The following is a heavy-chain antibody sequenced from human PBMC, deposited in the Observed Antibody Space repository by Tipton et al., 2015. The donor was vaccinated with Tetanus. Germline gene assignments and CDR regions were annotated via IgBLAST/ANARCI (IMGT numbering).Heavy chain of an antibody. D-gene: IGHD1-26*01. V-gene: IGHV3-53*01. Sequence: AASGFTVSSNYMTWVRQAPGKGLEWVSVIHSGGNTYYADSVKGRFTISRDNSKNTLYLQMNSLRAEDTAVYYCARARAGLLHFDNWGQGTQVTVSS. J-gene: IGHJ4*02. CDR1: GFTVSSNY. CDR3: ARARAGLLHFDN. CDR2: IHSGGNT.